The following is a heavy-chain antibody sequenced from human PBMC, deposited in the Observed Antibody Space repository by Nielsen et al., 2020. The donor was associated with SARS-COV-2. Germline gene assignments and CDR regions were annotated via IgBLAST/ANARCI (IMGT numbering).Heavy chain of an antibody. CDR1: GGSISSGDYY. CDR3: ARERVGGITIFGVVTRYGMDV. CDR2: IYYSGST. V-gene: IGHV4-30-4*01. D-gene: IGHD3-3*01. J-gene: IGHJ6*02. Sequence: SETLSLTCTVSGGSISSGDYYWSWIRQPPGKGLEWIGYIYYSGSTCYNPSLKSRVTISVDTSKNQFSLKLSSVTAADTALYYCARERVGGITIFGVVTRYGMDVWGQGTTVTVSS.